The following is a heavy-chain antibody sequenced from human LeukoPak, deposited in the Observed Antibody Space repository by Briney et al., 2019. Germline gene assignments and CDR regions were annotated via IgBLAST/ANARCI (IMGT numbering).Heavy chain of an antibody. J-gene: IGHJ4*02. Sequence: ASVKVSCKASGGTFSSYAISWLRQAPGQGLEWMGGIIPIFGTANYAQKFQGRVTITADESTSTAYMELSSLRSEDTAVYYCACGGDRPPSPADYWGQGTLVTVSS. V-gene: IGHV1-69*13. CDR2: IIPIFGTA. CDR1: GGTFSSYA. D-gene: IGHD2-21*01. CDR3: ACGGDRPPSPADY.